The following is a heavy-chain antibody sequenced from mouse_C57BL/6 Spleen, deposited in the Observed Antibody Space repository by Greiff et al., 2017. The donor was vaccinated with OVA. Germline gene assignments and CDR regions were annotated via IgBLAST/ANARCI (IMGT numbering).Heavy chain of an antibody. J-gene: IGHJ4*01. CDR2: IYPRDGST. D-gene: IGHD1-1*01. CDR1: GYTFTSYD. Sequence: QVQLKESGPELVKPGASVKLSCKASGYTFTSYDINWVKQRPGQGLEWIGWIYPRDGSTKYNEKFKGKATLTVDTSSSTAYMELHSLTSEDSAVYFCADYGYYYAMDYWGQGTSVTVSS. CDR3: ADYGYYYAMDY. V-gene: IGHV1-85*01.